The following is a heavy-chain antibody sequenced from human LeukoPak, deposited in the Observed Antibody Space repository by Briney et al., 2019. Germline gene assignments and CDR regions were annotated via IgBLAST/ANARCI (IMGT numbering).Heavy chain of an antibody. CDR2: INPNSGGT. J-gene: IGHJ3*02. V-gene: IGHV1-2*02. CDR3: ARAGVWDYSDSSGYHNAAFDI. D-gene: IGHD3-22*01. CDR1: GYTFTGYY. Sequence: GASVKVSCKASGYTFTGYYMHWVRQAPGQGLEWMGWINPNSGGTNYAQKFQGRATMTRDTSISTAYMELSRLRSDDTAVYYCARAGVWDYSDSSGYHNAAFDIWGQGTMVTVSS.